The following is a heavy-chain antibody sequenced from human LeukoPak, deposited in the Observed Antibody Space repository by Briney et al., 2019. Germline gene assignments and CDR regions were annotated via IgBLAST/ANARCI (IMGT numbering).Heavy chain of an antibody. V-gene: IGHV1-69*04. D-gene: IGHD3-22*01. CDR2: IIPILGIA. CDR3: ARKGYYYDSSGFDY. J-gene: IGHJ4*02. Sequence: SVKVSCKASGGTFSSYAISWVRQAPGQGLEWMGRIIPILGIANYAQKFQGRVTITTDKSTSTAYMELSSLRSEDTAVYYCARKGYYYDSSGFDYWGQGTLVTVSS. CDR1: GGTFSSYA.